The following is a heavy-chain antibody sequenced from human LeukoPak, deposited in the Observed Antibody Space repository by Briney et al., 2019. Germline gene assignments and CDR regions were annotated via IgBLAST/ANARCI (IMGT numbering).Heavy chain of an antibody. Sequence: SVKVSCKASGGTFSSYTISWVRQAPGQGLEWMGRIIPILGIANYAQKFQGRVTTTADKSTSTAYMELSSLRSEDTAVYYCARGTSSTPHYDILTGPRGWFDPWGQGTLVTVSS. V-gene: IGHV1-69*02. CDR2: IIPILGIA. CDR1: GGTFSSYT. D-gene: IGHD3-9*01. CDR3: ARGTSSTPHYDILTGPRGWFDP. J-gene: IGHJ5*02.